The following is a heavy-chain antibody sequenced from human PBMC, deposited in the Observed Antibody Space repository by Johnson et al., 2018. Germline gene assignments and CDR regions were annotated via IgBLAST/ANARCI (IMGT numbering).Heavy chain of an antibody. CDR3: ARDGLYFEIAP. CDR2: IYTSGSN. J-gene: IGHJ5*02. CDR1: GGSISSYY. V-gene: IGHV4-4*07. D-gene: IGHD3-9*01. Sequence: QVQLQESGPGLVKPSETLSLTCTVSGGSISSYYWSWIRQPAGKGLEWIGRIYTSGSNNYNPSLKSRFTISRENAKNSLYLQMNSLRAEDTALYHCARDGLYFEIAPWGQGTLVTVSS.